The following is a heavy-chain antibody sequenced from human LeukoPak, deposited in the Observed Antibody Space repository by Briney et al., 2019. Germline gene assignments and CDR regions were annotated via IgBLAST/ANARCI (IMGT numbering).Heavy chain of an antibody. CDR3: ARQPEAGTVGY. D-gene: IGHD6-19*01. J-gene: IGHJ4*02. CDR2: IYPGDSDT. Sequence: ASVKVSCKASGYTFTNYWIGWVRQMPGKGLEWMGIIYPGDSDTRYSPSFQGQVTISADKSISTAYLQWSSLKASDTAMYYCARQPEAGTVGYWGQGTLVTVSS. CDR1: GYTFTNYW. V-gene: IGHV5-51*01.